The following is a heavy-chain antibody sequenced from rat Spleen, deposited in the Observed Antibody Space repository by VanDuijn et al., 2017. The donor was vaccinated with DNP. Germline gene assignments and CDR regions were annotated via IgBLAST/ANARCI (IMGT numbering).Heavy chain of an antibody. CDR3: TTVSTTVFAGY. J-gene: IGHJ2*01. V-gene: IGHV5-20*01. Sequence: VQLVESGGGLVQPGNSLKLSCAASGFPFSDYYMAWVRQAPTKGLEWVASISYDGGSMYYRDSVKGRCTISRDNAKSSLYQQMDSLRSEDTATYYCTTVSTTVFAGYWGQGVMVTVSS. D-gene: IGHD1-1*01. CDR1: GFPFSDYY. CDR2: ISYDGGSM.